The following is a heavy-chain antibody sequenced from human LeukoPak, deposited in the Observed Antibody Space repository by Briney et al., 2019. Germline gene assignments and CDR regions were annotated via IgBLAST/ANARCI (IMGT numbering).Heavy chain of an antibody. D-gene: IGHD4-17*01. CDR3: ARVSPNTVTTLQYFDY. J-gene: IGHJ4*02. V-gene: IGHV3-66*01. CDR1: EFSVGSNY. CDR2: IYSGGST. Sequence: PGGSLRLSCAASEFSVGSNYMTWARQAPGKGLEWVSLIYSGGSTYYADSVKGRFTISRDNSKNTLYLQMNSLRAEDTAVYYCARVSPNTVTTLQYFDYWGQGTLVTVSS.